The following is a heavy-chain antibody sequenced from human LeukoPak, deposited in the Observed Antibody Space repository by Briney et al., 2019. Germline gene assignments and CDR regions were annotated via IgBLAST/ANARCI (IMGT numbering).Heavy chain of an antibody. CDR2: ITSSSSVI. J-gene: IGHJ4*02. V-gene: IGHV3-21*06. CDR1: GFTFSSST. Sequence: GGSLRLSCVASGFTFSSSTVNWLRQAPGKGLEWVSVITSSSSVIFYADSVKGRFTISRDNAKNSLFLQMNGLRAEDTAVYYCVRDGYDYWGQGTLVTVSS. CDR3: VRDGYDY. D-gene: IGHD3-22*01.